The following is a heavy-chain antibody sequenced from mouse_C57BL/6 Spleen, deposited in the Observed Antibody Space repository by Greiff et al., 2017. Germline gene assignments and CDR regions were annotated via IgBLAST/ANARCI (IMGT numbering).Heavy chain of an antibody. CDR2: IYPGSGST. CDR3: ARSLTGHFDY. Sequence: QVQLQQPGAELVKPGASVKMSCKASGYTFTSYWITWVKQRPGQGLEWIGDIYPGSGSTNYNEKFKSKATLTVDKSSSTAYMELRSLTSEDSAVYYCARSLTGHFDYWGQGTTLTVSS. CDR1: GYTFTSYW. D-gene: IGHD4-1*01. J-gene: IGHJ2*01. V-gene: IGHV1-55*01.